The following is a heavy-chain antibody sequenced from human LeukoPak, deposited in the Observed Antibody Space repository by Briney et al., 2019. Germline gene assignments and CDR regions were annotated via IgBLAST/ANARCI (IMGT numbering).Heavy chain of an antibody. V-gene: IGHV3-21*01. Sequence: GGSLRLSCAASGFTFSSYSMNWVRQAPGKGLEWVSSISSSSSYIYYADSVKGRFTISRDNAKNSLYLQMNSLRAEDTAVYYCARAPTRDDAFDIWGQGTMVTVSS. CDR2: ISSSSSYI. J-gene: IGHJ3*02. CDR1: GFTFSSYS. D-gene: IGHD1/OR15-1a*01. CDR3: ARAPTRDDAFDI.